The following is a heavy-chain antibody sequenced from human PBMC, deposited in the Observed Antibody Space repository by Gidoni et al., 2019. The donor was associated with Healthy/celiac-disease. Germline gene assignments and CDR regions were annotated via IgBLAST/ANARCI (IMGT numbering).Heavy chain of an antibody. D-gene: IGHD5-18*01. J-gene: IGHJ4*02. CDR2: ISGSGGST. CDR1: GFPFSSYA. CDR3: AKDRGYSYGGFYWDY. V-gene: IGHV3-23*01. Sequence: EVQLLESGGGLVQPGGSLRLSCAASGFPFSSYAMSWVRQAPGKGLEWVSAISGSGGSTYYADSVKGRFTISRDNSKNTLYLQMNSLRAEDTAVYYCAKDRGYSYGGFYWDYWGQGTLVTVSS.